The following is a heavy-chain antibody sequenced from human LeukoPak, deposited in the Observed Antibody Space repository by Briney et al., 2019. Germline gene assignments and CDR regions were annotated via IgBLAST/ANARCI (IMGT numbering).Heavy chain of an antibody. V-gene: IGHV4-30-4*01. CDR1: GSSISSGDYC. CDR3: ARGRWPPLPTY. J-gene: IGHJ4*02. D-gene: IGHD5-24*01. Sequence: SETLSLTCTVSGSSISSGDYCWSWIRQSPGKGLEWIGYSYYSGSTYYNPSLKSRVTISVDTSKNQFSLKLSSVTAADTAVYYCARGRWPPLPTYWGQGTLVTVSS. CDR2: SYYSGST.